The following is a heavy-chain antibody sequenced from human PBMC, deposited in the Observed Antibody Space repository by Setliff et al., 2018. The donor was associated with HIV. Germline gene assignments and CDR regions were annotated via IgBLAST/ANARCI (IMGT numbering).Heavy chain of an antibody. D-gene: IGHD1-26*01. CDR1: GYNFATYY. V-gene: IGHV5-51*01. CDR2: INPGDFVT. Sequence: PGESLKISCKTSGYNFATYYITWVRQMPGKGLEWIGRINPGDFVTRYGPSFQGQVSISVDTSITTAYLYWSSLKASDTAIYYCTRRRRAPGTEDLEAYWGQGTLVTVSS. J-gene: IGHJ4*02. CDR3: TRRRRAPGTEDLEAY.